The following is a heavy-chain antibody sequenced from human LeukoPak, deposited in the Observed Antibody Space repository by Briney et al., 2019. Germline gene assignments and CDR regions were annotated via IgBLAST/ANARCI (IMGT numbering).Heavy chain of an antibody. Sequence: GGSLRLSCAASGFTFSSYSMNWVRQAPGKGLEWVSSISSSSSYIYYADSVKGRFTISRDNAKNSLYLQMNSLRAEDTAVYYCAREDGDYGGVDYWGQGTLVTVSS. CDR3: AREDGDYGGVDY. J-gene: IGHJ4*02. D-gene: IGHD4-17*01. CDR1: GFTFSSYS. CDR2: ISSSSSYI. V-gene: IGHV3-21*01.